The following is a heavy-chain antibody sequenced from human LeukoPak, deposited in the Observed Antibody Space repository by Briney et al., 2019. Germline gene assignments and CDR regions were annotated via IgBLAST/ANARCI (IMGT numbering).Heavy chain of an antibody. CDR2: IRSKAYGGTT. Sequence: PGRALRLSCTASGFTFGDYAMSWVRPAPGKGLEWVGFIRSKAYGGTTEYAASVKGRFTISRDDSESIAYLQMNSLKTEDTAVYYCTRDLEYCSSTSCYTFDYWGQGTLVTVSS. V-gene: IGHV3-49*04. J-gene: IGHJ4*02. CDR1: GFTFGDYA. CDR3: TRDLEYCSSTSCYTFDY. D-gene: IGHD2-2*01.